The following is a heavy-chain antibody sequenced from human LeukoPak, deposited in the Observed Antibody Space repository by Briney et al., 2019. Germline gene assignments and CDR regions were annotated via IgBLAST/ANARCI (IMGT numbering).Heavy chain of an antibody. V-gene: IGHV6-1*01. CDR2: TYYRSKWYN. CDR3: ARDGRGVWNYFAS. J-gene: IGHJ4*02. CDR1: GDSVSSNSVA. Sequence: SQTLSLTCAISGDSVSSNSVAWNWIRQSPSRGLKWLGRTYYRSKWYNDYAVSVKSRITINADTSKNQFSLQLDSVTPEDTAVYYCARDGRGVWNYFASWGQGTLVTVSS. D-gene: IGHD1-26*01.